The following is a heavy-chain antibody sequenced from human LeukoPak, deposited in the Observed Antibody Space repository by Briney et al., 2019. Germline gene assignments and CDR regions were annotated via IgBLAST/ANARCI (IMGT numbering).Heavy chain of an antibody. CDR3: ARGRGELHDAFDI. CDR1: GYSISSGYY. D-gene: IGHD1-26*01. Sequence: SETLSLTCTVSGYSISSGYYWGWIRQPPGKGLEWIGSIYHNGSTYYNPSLKSRVTISVDTSKNQFSLKLSSVTAADTAVYYCARGRGELHDAFDIWGQGTMVTVSS. J-gene: IGHJ3*02. V-gene: IGHV4-38-2*02. CDR2: IYHNGST.